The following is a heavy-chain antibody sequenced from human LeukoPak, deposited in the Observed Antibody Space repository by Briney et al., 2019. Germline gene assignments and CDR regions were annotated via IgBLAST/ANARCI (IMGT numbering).Heavy chain of an antibody. J-gene: IGHJ4*02. CDR1: GFTFSSYA. D-gene: IGHD6-13*01. CDR3: AKVSVGLAAAGYIDY. CDR2: ISGSGGGT. V-gene: IGHV3-23*01. Sequence: GGSLRLSCAASGFTFSSYAMSWVRQAPGKGLEWVSAISGSGGGTYYADSVKGRFTISRDNSKNTLYLQMNSLRAEDTAVYYCAKVSVGLAAAGYIDYWGQGTLVTVSS.